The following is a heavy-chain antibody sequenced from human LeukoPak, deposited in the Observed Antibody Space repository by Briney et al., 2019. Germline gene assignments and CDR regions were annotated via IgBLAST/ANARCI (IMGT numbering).Heavy chain of an antibody. CDR2: ISAYNGNT. CDR1: GYTFTSYG. V-gene: IGHV1-18*01. J-gene: IGHJ4*02. CDR3: ARSYYYDSSGSITDNDY. D-gene: IGHD3-22*01. Sequence: GASVKVSCKASGYTFTSYGISWVRQAPGQGLEWMGWISAYNGNTNYAQKLQGRVTMTTDTSTSTAYMELRSLRSEDTAVYYCARSYYYDSSGSITDNDYWGQGTLVTVSS.